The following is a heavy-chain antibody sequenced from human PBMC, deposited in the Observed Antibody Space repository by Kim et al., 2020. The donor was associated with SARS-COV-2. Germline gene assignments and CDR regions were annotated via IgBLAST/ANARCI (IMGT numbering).Heavy chain of an antibody. D-gene: IGHD2-21*02. J-gene: IGHJ6*02. CDR3: ARGGRGDHFYNGMDV. V-gene: IGHV1-18*01. CDR2: IGAYNGMS. Sequence: ASVKVSCKASGYTFAAYGISWVRQARGQGLQWMGGIGAYNGMSDYGQTFHDRITMTTDISSSTAYLEVRSLRSDDTAIYFCARGGRGDHFYNGMDVWGQGTAVLVSS. CDR1: GYTFAAYG.